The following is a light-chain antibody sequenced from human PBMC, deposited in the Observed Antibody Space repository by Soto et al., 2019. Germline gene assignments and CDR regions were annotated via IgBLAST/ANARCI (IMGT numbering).Light chain of an antibody. Sequence: DIQMTQSPATLSASIGDRVTITCRASQSISSWLAWYQQKPGKVPRLLIYKASSLESGVPSRFSGSRSGTEFTLTISSVQPDDFATYYCQQYKTYWGYIFGQGTKLEIK. V-gene: IGKV1-5*03. J-gene: IGKJ2*01. CDR3: QQYKTYWGYI. CDR2: KAS. CDR1: QSISSW.